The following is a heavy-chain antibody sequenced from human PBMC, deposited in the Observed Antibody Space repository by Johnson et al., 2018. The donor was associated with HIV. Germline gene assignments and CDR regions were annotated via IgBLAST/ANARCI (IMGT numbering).Heavy chain of an antibody. CDR2: ISYDGSNK. D-gene: IGHD6-25*01. CDR1: GFTFSSYA. CDR3: ARETNMPGAAGDAFDI. Sequence: VESGGGVVQTGRSLRLSCAASGFTFSSYAMHWVRQAPGKGLEWVAVISYDGSNKYYADSVKGRFTISRDNSKNTLYLQMNSLRAEDTAIYYCARETNMPGAAGDAFDIWGQGTMVTVSS. V-gene: IGHV3-30-3*01. J-gene: IGHJ3*02.